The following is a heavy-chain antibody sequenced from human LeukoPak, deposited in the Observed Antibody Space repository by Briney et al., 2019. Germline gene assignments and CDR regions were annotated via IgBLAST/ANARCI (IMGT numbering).Heavy chain of an antibody. CDR1: GFTFNSYA. CDR3: ARELALCSGDNCYSRNWFDP. V-gene: IGHV3-64*02. D-gene: IGHD2-15*01. CDR2: ISGNGVST. Sequence: GGSLRLSCAASGFTFNSYAMYWVRQAPGKGLEYVSVISGNGVSTSYADSVKGRFTISRDNSKNTLYLQMGSLTADDMGVYYCARELALCSGDNCYSRNWFDPWGQGTLVTVSS. J-gene: IGHJ5*02.